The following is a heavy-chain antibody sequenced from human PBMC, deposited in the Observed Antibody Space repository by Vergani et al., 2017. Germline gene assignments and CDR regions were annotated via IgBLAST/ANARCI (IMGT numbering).Heavy chain of an antibody. D-gene: IGHD6-13*01. CDR1: GFTFSSYA. V-gene: IGHV3-64D*06. Sequence: EVQLVESGGGLVQPGGSLRLSCSASGFTFSSYAMHWVRQAPGKGLEYVSAISSNGGSTYYADSVKGRFPISRDNSKNTLYLQMSSLRAEDTAVYYCVRVNKPQFIAAAGPFDYWGQGTLVTVSS. J-gene: IGHJ4*02. CDR3: VRVNKPQFIAAAGPFDY. CDR2: ISSNGGST.